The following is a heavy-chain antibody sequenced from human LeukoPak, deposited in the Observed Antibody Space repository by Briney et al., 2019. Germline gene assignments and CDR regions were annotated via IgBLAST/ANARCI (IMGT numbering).Heavy chain of an antibody. Sequence: SETLSLTCTVSGGSIGSGGYYWSWIRQHPGKGLEWIGYIYYSGSTYYNPSLKSRVTISVDTSKNQFSLKLSSVTAADTAVYYCATYSYGGLDYWGQGTLVTVSS. CDR3: ATYSYGGLDY. J-gene: IGHJ4*02. CDR2: IYYSGST. D-gene: IGHD4-23*01. V-gene: IGHV4-31*03. CDR1: GGSIGSGGYY.